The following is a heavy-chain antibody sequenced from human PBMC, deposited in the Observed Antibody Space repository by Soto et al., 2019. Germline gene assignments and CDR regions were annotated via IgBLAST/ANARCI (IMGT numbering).Heavy chain of an antibody. D-gene: IGHD1-26*01. CDR1: GGSFSGYI. CDR2: INHSGSA. V-gene: IGHV4-34*01. CDR3: ARGLMTGSQYSGGWYYFDS. J-gene: IGHJ4*02. Sequence: QVQLQQSGAGLLKPSETLSLTCDVYGGSFSGYIWTWIRQTPGKGLQWIGQINHSGSANYNPSLKSRVTISVHTSNSQVSLELSSVTAADTAVYYWARGLMTGSQYSGGWYYFDSWGQGTQVTVSS.